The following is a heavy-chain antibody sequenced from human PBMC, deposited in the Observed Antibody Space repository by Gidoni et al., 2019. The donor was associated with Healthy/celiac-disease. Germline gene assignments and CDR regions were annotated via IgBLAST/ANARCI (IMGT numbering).Heavy chain of an antibody. D-gene: IGHD2-21*02. V-gene: IGHV3-23*01. CDR3: AKDPTLAVTDFDS. J-gene: IGHJ4*02. CDR1: GFTFSSYA. Sequence: EVQLLESGGGFVQPGGSLRLSCASSGFTFSSYAMSWVRQAPGKGLEWVSAISGSGGSTYYADSVNSRLTVSRDNSKNTLYLQMNSLRAEDAAVYYCAKDPTLAVTDFDSWGQETLVTVSS. CDR2: ISGSGGST.